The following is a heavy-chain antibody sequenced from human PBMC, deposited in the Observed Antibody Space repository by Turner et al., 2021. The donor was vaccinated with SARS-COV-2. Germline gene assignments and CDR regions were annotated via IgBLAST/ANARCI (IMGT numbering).Heavy chain of an antibody. J-gene: IGHJ5*02. V-gene: IGHV3-23*01. Sequence: EVQLLESGGGLVQPGGSLRLSCAASGFTFSSYAMNGVRQAPGKGLEWVSAISGGGGNTFYADSVKGRFTISRDNSKNTLYLQMNSLRAEDTAVYYCAKGYSYDLDPWGQGTLVTVSS. D-gene: IGHD5-18*01. CDR2: ISGGGGNT. CDR3: AKGYSYDLDP. CDR1: GFTFSSYA.